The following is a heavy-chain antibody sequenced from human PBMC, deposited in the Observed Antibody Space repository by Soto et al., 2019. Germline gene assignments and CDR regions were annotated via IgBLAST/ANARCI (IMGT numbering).Heavy chain of an antibody. CDR3: AKSELRRYFDY. V-gene: IGHV3-23*01. Sequence: GGSLILSCAASGFTFSSYAMSWVRQAPGKGLEWVSAISGSGGSTYYADSVKGRSTISRDNSKNTLYLQMNSLRAEDTAVYYCAKSELRRYFDYWGQGTLVTVSS. J-gene: IGHJ4*02. D-gene: IGHD3-9*01. CDR1: GFTFSSYA. CDR2: ISGSGGST.